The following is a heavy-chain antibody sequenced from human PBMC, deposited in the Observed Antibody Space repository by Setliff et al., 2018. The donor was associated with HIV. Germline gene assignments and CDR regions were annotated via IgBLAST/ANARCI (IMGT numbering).Heavy chain of an antibody. D-gene: IGHD1-26*01. CDR3: ARGKIWSYALDY. CDR2: IYHSGST. CDR1: GGSISSYY. V-gene: IGHV4-59*12. Sequence: SETLSLTCTVSGGSISSYYWSWIRQPPGKGLEWIGYIYHSGSTNYNPSLKSRVTISVDTSKNQFSLKLSSVTAADTAVYYCARGKIWSYALDYWGQGTLVTVSS. J-gene: IGHJ4*02.